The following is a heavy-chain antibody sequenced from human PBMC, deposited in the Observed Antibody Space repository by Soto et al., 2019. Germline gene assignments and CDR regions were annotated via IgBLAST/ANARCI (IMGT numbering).Heavy chain of an antibody. CDR1: GYTFTSYY. CDR2: INPIGGSR. Sequence: GASVKVSCKASGYTFTSYYMHWVRQAPGQGLEWMGIINPIGGSRSYAQKFQGRVTMTRDTSTSTVYMELSSLRSEDTAVYYCARERVYYDSSGYYPLWYYYGMDVWGQGTTVTVSS. D-gene: IGHD3-22*01. V-gene: IGHV1-46*01. J-gene: IGHJ6*02. CDR3: ARERVYYDSSGYYPLWYYYGMDV.